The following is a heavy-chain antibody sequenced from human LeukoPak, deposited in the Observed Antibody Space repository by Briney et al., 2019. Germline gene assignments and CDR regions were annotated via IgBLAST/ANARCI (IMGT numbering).Heavy chain of an antibody. CDR3: ARRNSYGYYYFDY. Sequence: GGSLRLSCAASGFTVSSNYMSWVRQAPGKGLEWVSVIYSGGSTYYADSVKGRFTISRDNSKNTLYLQMNSLRAEDTAVYYCARRNSYGYYYFDYWGQGTLVTVSS. V-gene: IGHV3-66*01. CDR2: IYSGGST. D-gene: IGHD5-18*01. J-gene: IGHJ4*02. CDR1: GFTVSSNY.